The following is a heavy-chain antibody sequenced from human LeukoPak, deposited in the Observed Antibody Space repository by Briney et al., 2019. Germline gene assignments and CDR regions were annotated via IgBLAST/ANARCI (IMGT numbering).Heavy chain of an antibody. V-gene: IGHV3-49*04. CDR1: GFIFRDRA. J-gene: IGHJ6*02. CDR2: IRTQALGGTT. Sequence: PGGSLRLSCTASGFIFRDRAMSWVRQAPGKGLEWVGFIRTQALGGTTEYAASVEDRFTISRDDSMSIAYLHMNSLKTEDTAVYYCARNSGTYRGYGMDVWGQGTTVTVSS. D-gene: IGHD1-26*01. CDR3: ARNSGTYRGYGMDV.